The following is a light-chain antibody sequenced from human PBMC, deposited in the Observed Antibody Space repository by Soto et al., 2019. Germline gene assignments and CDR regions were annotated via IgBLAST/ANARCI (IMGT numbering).Light chain of an antibody. Sequence: VVLTQSPGILYLSPGERATLSCRASQPVGRSYLAWYQQKPGQPPRLLIFGTSTRATAIPDRFSGGGSGTEFTLTISRLDPEDFAVYYCQQYDSTPPWTFGQGTRVEVK. CDR2: GTS. V-gene: IGKV3-20*01. J-gene: IGKJ1*01. CDR1: QPVGRSY. CDR3: QQYDSTPPWT.